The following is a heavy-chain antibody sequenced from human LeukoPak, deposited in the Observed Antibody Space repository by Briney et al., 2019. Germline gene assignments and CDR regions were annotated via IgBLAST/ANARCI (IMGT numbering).Heavy chain of an antibody. CDR1: GFTFSSYS. J-gene: IGHJ4*02. CDR3: ARDFVGARGN. D-gene: IGHD1-26*01. Sequence: PGGSLRLSRAASGFTFSSYSMNWVRQAPRKGLEWVSSISSSSSYIYYADSVKGRFTISRDNAKNSLYLQMNSLRAEDTAVYYCARDFVGARGNWGQGTLVTVSS. V-gene: IGHV3-21*01. CDR2: ISSSSSYI.